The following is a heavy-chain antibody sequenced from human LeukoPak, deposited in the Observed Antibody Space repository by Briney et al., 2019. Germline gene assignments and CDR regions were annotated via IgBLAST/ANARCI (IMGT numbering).Heavy chain of an antibody. J-gene: IGHJ4*02. CDR2: ISTYNGNT. CDR3: ARGKPVYFYGSGSYLASPFDS. V-gene: IGHV1-18*01. CDR1: GYTFTSYG. D-gene: IGHD3-10*01. Sequence: ASVKVSCRASGYTFTSYGISWVRQAPGQGLEWMGWISTYNGNTNYAQMLQGRITMTTDTSTSTAYMELRSLRSDDTAVCYCARGKPVYFYGSGSYLASPFDSGGQGTLVTVSS.